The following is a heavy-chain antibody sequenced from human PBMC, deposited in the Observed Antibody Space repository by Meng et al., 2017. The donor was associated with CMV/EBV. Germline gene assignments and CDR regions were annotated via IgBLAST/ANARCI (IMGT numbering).Heavy chain of an antibody. CDR1: GFTFSSYS. J-gene: IGHJ4*02. D-gene: IGHD2-2*01. CDR2: ISSSSSTI. CDR3: ARVEGCSSTSCSYFDY. Sequence: GGSLRLSCAASGFTFSSYSMNWVRQAPGKGLEWVSYISSSSSTIYYADSVKGRFTISRDNAKNSLYLQMNSLRAEDTAVYYCARVEGCSSTSCSYFDYWGQGTLVTVSS. V-gene: IGHV3-48*04.